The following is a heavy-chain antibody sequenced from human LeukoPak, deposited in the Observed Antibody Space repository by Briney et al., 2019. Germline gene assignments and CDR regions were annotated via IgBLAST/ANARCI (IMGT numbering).Heavy chain of an antibody. V-gene: IGHV3-64D*06. CDR2: ISSNGGGT. CDR1: GFTFSTYA. D-gene: IGHD6-13*01. J-gene: IGHJ4*02. CDR3: KSSPVGTFAS. Sequence: GGSLRLSCSASGFTFSTYAMHWVRQAPGKGLEYVSAISSNGGGTYYADSVKGRFTISRDNSKNTLYLQMSSLRPEDTAVYYCKSSPVGTFASWGQGTLVTVSS.